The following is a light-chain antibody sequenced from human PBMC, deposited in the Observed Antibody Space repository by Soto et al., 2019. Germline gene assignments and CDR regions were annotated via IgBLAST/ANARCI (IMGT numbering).Light chain of an antibody. CDR3: QSYDSSLSGSVV. J-gene: IGLJ2*01. CDR1: SSNIGAVYD. CDR2: GNS. Sequence: QSVLTQPPSVSGAPGQRVTISCTVSSSNIGAVYDVHWYQQLPGTAPKLLIYGNSNRPSGVPDRFAGSKSGTSASLAITGLQAEDEADYDCQSYDSSLSGSVVFGGGTKLTVL. V-gene: IGLV1-40*01.